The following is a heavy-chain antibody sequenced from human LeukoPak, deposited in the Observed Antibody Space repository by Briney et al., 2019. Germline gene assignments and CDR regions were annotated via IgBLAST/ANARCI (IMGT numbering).Heavy chain of an antibody. J-gene: IGHJ4*02. CDR3: ARQTGSGLFILP. D-gene: IGHD3/OR15-3a*01. Sequence: SETLSLTCTVSGVSISSSDSYWGWIRQPPGMGLEWIGSIYYTGNTYYNASLKSQVSISIDTSKNQFSLKLTSVTAADTAVYYCARQTGSGLFILPGGQGTLVTVSS. CDR2: IYYTGNT. V-gene: IGHV4-39*01. CDR1: GVSISSSDSY.